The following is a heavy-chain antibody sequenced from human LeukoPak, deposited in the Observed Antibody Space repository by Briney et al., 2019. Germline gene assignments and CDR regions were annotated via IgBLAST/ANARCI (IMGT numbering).Heavy chain of an antibody. J-gene: IGHJ4*02. CDR2: INEDATII. CDR1: GFTFSSYW. D-gene: IGHD5-18*01. CDR3: ARSGYLNGYDY. V-gene: IGHV3-74*01. Sequence: GGSLRLSCAASGFTFSSYWMHRVRQAPGKGLVWVSDINEDATIIRYTDSVKGRFTISRDNVKNTVYLQMNSLRAEDTTVYYCARSGYLNGYDYWGQGILVTVSP.